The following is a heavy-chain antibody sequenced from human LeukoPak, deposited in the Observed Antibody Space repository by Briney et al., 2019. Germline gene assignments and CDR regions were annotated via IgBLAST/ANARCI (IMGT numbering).Heavy chain of an antibody. CDR3: ARDRYYYGSGIFAWFDP. D-gene: IGHD3-10*01. J-gene: IGHJ5*02. CDR1: GGSISSGNYY. Sequence: SETLSLTCTVSGGSISSGNYYWSWIRQPAGKGLEWIGHIYTSGTTNYNPSLKSRVTISVDTSKNQFSLKLSSVTAADTAVYYCARDRYYYGSGIFAWFDPWGQGTLVTVSS. V-gene: IGHV4-61*09. CDR2: IYTSGTT.